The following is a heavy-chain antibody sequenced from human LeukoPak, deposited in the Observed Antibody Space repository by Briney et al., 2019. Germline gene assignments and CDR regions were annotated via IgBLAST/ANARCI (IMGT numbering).Heavy chain of an antibody. CDR1: GGTFSSYA. D-gene: IGHD1-26*01. Sequence: SVKVSCKASGGTFSSYAISWVRQAPGQGLEWMGGIIPIFGTANYAQKFQGRVTITTDESTSTAYMELSSLRAEDTAVYYCARRLVGATRGNWFDPWGQGTLVTVSS. CDR3: ARRLVGATRGNWFDP. V-gene: IGHV1-69*05. J-gene: IGHJ5*02. CDR2: IIPIFGTA.